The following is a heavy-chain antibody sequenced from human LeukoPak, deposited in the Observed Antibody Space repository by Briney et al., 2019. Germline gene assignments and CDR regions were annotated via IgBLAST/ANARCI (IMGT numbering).Heavy chain of an antibody. J-gene: IGHJ4*02. CDR3: ASVNSSSWYPAYY. CDR2: ISSSSSYI. V-gene: IGHV3-21*01. D-gene: IGHD6-13*01. Sequence: GGSLRLSCAASGFTFSSYAMSRVRQAPGKGLEWVSSISSSSSYIYYADSVKGRFTISRDNAKNSLYLQMNSLRAEDTAVYYCASVNSSSWYPAYYWGQGTLVTVSS. CDR1: GFTFSSYA.